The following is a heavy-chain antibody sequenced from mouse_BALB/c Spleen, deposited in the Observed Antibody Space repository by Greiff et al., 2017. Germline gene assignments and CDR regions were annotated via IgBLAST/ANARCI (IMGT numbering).Heavy chain of an antibody. CDR2: ISNGGGST. V-gene: IGHV5-12-2*01. CDR1: GFTFSSYT. CDR3: AREGYDYDGEYYFDY. Sequence: VQVVESGGGLVQPGGSLKLSCAASGFTFSSYTMSWVRQTPEKRLEWVAYISNGGGSTYYPDTVKGRFTISRDNAKNTLYLQMSSLKSEDTAMYYCAREGYDYDGEYYFDYWGQGTTLTVSS. J-gene: IGHJ2*01. D-gene: IGHD2-4*01.